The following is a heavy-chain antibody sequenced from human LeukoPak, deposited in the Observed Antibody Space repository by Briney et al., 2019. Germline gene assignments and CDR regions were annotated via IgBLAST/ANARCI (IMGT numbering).Heavy chain of an antibody. CDR3: ARVGRDGYNLVLAAPWGPLVY. D-gene: IGHD5-24*01. J-gene: IGHJ4*02. CDR1: GGSISSSSYY. CDR2: IYYSGST. V-gene: IGHV4-39*07. Sequence: SETLSLTCTVSGGSISSSSYYWGWIRQPPGKGLEWIGSIYYSGSTYYNPSLKSRVTISVDTSKNQFSLKLSSVTAADTAVYYCARVGRDGYNLVLAAPWGPLVYWGPGTLVTVSS.